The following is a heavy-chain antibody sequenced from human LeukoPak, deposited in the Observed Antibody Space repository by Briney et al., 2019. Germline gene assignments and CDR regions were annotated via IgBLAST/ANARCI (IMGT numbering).Heavy chain of an antibody. CDR3: ARTMPHITGNVFDY. D-gene: IGHD1-20*01. Sequence: PSETLSLTCAVSGGSISSGGYSWSWIRQHPGKGLEWIGYIYYSGSTYYNPSLKSRVTISVDTSKNQFSLKLSSVTAADTAVYYCARTMPHITGNVFDYWGQGTLVTVSS. CDR1: GGSISSGGYS. CDR2: IYYSGST. V-gene: IGHV4-31*11. J-gene: IGHJ4*02.